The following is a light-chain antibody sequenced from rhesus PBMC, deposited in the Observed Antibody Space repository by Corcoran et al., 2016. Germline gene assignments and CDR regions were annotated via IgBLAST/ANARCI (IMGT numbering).Light chain of an antibody. V-gene: IGKV3-42*03. CDR3: QQFNNWPLT. CDR2: GTS. Sequence: EIVMTQSPATLSLSPGERATLSCRASQSVSSNLACYQQKPGQAPCLLIYGTSNRASGIPAWFSGSGSGTDCTLTISTLDPEDFAVYYCQQFNNWPLTFGGGTKVEIK. CDR1: QSVSSN. J-gene: IGKJ4*01.